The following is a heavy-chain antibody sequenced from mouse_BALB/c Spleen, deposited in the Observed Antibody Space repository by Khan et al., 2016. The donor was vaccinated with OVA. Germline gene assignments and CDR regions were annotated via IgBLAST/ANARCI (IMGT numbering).Heavy chain of an antibody. Sequence: QIQLVQSGPELKKPGETVKISCKASGYTFTDYSMHWVKQAPGKGLKWMGWINTETGEPTYADDFKGRFAFSLETSASTAYLQINNLKNEDTATYFCARGHYGSGYYWGQGTTLTVSS. CDR1: GYTFTDYS. J-gene: IGHJ2*01. CDR3: ARGHYGSGYY. CDR2: INTETGEP. D-gene: IGHD1-1*01. V-gene: IGHV9-2-1*01.